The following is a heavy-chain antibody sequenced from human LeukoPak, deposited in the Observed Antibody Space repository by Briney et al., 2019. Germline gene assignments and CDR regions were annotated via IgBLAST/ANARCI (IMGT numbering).Heavy chain of an antibody. CDR2: ISSSSSYI. CDR1: EFTFSSYS. CDR3: ARVGLEWLLTPSQYYFDY. V-gene: IGHV3-21*01. Sequence: GGSLRLSCAASEFTFSSYSMNWVRQVPGKGLEWVSSISSSSSYIYYADSVKGRFTISRDNAKNSLYLQMNSLRAEDTAVYYCARVGLEWLLTPSQYYFDYWGQGTLVTVSS. J-gene: IGHJ4*02. D-gene: IGHD3-3*01.